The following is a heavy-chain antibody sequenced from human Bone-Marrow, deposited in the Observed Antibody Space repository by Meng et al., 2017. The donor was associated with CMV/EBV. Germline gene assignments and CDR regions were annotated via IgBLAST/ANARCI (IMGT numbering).Heavy chain of an antibody. CDR1: GFTFSSYW. CDR2: IWYDGSNK. Sequence: GGSLRLSCAASGFTFSSYWMSWVRQAPGKGLEWVAVIWYDGSNKYYADSVKGRFTISRDNSKNTLYLQMNSLRAEDTAVYYCAKEYTVSHYYYGMDVWGQGTTVTVSS. CDR3: AKEYTVSHYYYGMDV. V-gene: IGHV3-33*06. D-gene: IGHD4-17*01. J-gene: IGHJ6*02.